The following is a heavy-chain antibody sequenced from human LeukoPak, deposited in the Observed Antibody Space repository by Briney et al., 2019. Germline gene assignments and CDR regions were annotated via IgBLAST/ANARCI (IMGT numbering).Heavy chain of an antibody. CDR3: AKSRGRFGSSWTPFDS. CDR1: GFTFSSYG. D-gene: IGHD6-6*01. J-gene: IGHJ4*02. V-gene: IGHV3-33*06. Sequence: PGGSLRLSCAASGFTFSSYGMHWVRQAPGKGLEWVAVIWYDGSKIYYADSVKGRFTISRDNSKNTLDLQMNSLRAEDTAVYYCAKSRGRFGSSWTPFDSWGQGTLVTVSS. CDR2: IWYDGSKI.